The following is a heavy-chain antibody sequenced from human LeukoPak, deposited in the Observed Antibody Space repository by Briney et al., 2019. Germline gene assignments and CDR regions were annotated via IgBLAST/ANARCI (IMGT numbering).Heavy chain of an antibody. V-gene: IGHV3-21*01. Sequence: GGSLRLSCAASGFTFSSYAMHWVRQAPGKGLEWVSSISSSSSYIYYADSVKGRFTISRDNAKNSLYLQMNSLRAEDTAVYYCARLQIAAQIDYWGQGTLVTVSS. D-gene: IGHD6-6*01. CDR1: GFTFSSYA. CDR2: ISSSSSYI. J-gene: IGHJ4*02. CDR3: ARLQIAAQIDY.